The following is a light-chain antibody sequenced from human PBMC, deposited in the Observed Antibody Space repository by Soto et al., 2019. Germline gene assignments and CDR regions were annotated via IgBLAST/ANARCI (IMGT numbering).Light chain of an antibody. CDR3: SSHTDFNTLVV. Sequence: QSALTQPASVSGSPGQSITISCTGTSSDIGDYTYVSWYQQHPGKAPKLMIYEVSNRPSGVSNRFSGSKSGNTASLTISGLQAEDEADYYCSSHTDFNTLVVVGGGTKLTVL. V-gene: IGLV2-14*01. CDR1: SSDIGDYTY. J-gene: IGLJ2*01. CDR2: EVS.